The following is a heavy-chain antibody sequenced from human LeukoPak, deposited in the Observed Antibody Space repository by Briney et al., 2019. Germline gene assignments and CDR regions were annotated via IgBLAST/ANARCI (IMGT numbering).Heavy chain of an antibody. D-gene: IGHD3-10*01. CDR2: ISAYNGNP. Sequence: ASVKVSCKASGYTFTSYGIRWVRQAPGQGLEWMGWISAYNGNPNYAQKLQGRVPMTTDTSTSTADKEMRSLRSDDTAVYYCASDYYGSGSAANWFDPWGQGTLVTVSS. CDR3: ASDYYGSGSAANWFDP. CDR1: GYTFTSYG. V-gene: IGHV1-18*01. J-gene: IGHJ5*02.